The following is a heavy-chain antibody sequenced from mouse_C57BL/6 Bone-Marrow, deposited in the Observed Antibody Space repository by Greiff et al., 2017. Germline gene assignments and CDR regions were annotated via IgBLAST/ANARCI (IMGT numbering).Heavy chain of an antibody. CDR3: EREIDYGSSVDY. J-gene: IGHJ2*01. D-gene: IGHD1-1*01. Sequence: QVQLQQSGAELVRPGTSVKLSCKASGYTFTSYWMHWVKQRPGQGLEWIGVLDPSDSYTNYNQKFKGKATLTVDPSSRTASMQLSSLTSEDSAVDYCEREIDYGSSVDYWGQGTTLTGSS. CDR1: GYTFTSYW. CDR2: LDPSDSYT. V-gene: IGHV1-59*01.